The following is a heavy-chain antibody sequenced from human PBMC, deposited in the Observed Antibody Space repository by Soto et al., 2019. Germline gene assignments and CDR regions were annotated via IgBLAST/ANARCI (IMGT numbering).Heavy chain of an antibody. V-gene: IGHV5-51*01. CDR2: IYPGDATT. D-gene: IGHD6-13*01. CDR1: GYRFSSFW. Sequence: GESLKISCKISGYRFSSFWIAWVRQKPGKGLEWMGIIYPGDATTIYSPSFQGRLTIPVDKSISTAYLQWSSLKASDTAMYYCARRLAAAGTSSWYYYGMDVWGQGTTVTVS. J-gene: IGHJ6*02. CDR3: ARRLAAAGTSSWYYYGMDV.